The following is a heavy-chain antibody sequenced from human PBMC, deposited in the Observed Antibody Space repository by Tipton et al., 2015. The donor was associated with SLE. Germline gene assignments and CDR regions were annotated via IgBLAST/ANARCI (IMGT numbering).Heavy chain of an antibody. V-gene: IGHV1-18*01. CDR1: GYTFTTFA. CDR2: ISGYNGDT. Sequence: QLVQSGAEVKKPGASVKVSCETSGYTFTTFAITWVRQAPGQGLEWVGWISGYNGDTKYAQKLQDRVTMTTDTSTSTAYMELRSLRSDDSAVYFCARSGSASAPTLFPLVSW. CDR3: ARSGSASAPTLFPLVS. J-gene: IGHJ5*01. D-gene: IGHD3-10*01.